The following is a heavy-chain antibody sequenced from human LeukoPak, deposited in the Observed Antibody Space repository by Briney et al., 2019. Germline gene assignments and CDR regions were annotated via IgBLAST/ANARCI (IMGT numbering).Heavy chain of an antibody. J-gene: IGHJ5*02. D-gene: IGHD2-21*02. CDR1: GFTFSDYN. V-gene: IGHV3-21*01. Sequence: GGSLRLSCAASGFTFSDYNMHWVRQTPRKGLEWVSSISSNMNFIYYGDSVKGRFTISRDNAKSSLYLQMDSLRPEDTAVYYCARAKSAYCGGDCYRGDWFDPWGQGTLVTVSS. CDR2: ISSNMNFI. CDR3: ARAKSAYCGGDCYRGDWFDP.